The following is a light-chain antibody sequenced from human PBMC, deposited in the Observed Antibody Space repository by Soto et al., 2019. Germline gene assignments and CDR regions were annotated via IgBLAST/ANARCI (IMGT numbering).Light chain of an antibody. V-gene: IGLV2-11*01. Sequence: QSALTQPRSVSGSPGQSVTISCTGTSSDVGGYNYVSWYQQHPGKAPKVMIYDVSERPSGVPDRVSGSKSANTASLTISGLQAEDEADYYCCSYAGSPRYVFGTGTKLTVL. CDR2: DVS. J-gene: IGLJ1*01. CDR1: SSDVGGYNY. CDR3: CSYAGSPRYV.